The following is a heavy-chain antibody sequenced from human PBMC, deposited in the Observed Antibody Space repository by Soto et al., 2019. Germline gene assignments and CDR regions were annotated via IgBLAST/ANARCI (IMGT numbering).Heavy chain of an antibody. J-gene: IGHJ4*02. D-gene: IGHD3-16*01. CDR2: IYYSGST. CDR1: GVSAGSGSDY. V-gene: IGHV4-61*01. Sequence: SETLSLTLTVSGVSAGSGSDYLSWIRQPPGKGLEWIGYIYYSGSTNYNPSLKSRVTISVDTSKNQFSLKLSSVTAADTAVYYCARGFYDYVNWGQGTLVTVS. CDR3: ARGFYDYVN.